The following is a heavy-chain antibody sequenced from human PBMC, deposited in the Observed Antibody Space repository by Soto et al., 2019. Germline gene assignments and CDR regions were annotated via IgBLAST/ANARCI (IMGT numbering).Heavy chain of an antibody. J-gene: IGHJ6*02. CDR1: GFTFSNYA. V-gene: IGHV3-23*01. CDR3: ARDWTGATCPCLDV. Sequence: EVQLLESGGGVVQPGGSLRLSCAAAGFTFSNYALTWVRQSPGKGLEWVSTFSGSGGSTYYADYVRGRFTISRDNSKNTLFLQTNSLRVEDTAIYYCARDWTGATCPCLDVWGQGTTVSVSS. CDR2: FSGSGGST. D-gene: IGHD2-15*01.